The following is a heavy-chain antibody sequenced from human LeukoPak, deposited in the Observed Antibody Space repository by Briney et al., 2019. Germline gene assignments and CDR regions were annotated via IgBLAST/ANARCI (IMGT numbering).Heavy chain of an antibody. Sequence: GESLKISCKTSVFSFTNYWIAWVRQMPGEGLEWMGSIYPGDSDTRYNPSFQGQVTISADRSIRTAYLQWSSLKASDTAMYFCARVKSQLVTVPHFDYWGQGTLVTVSS. D-gene: IGHD1-1*01. CDR2: IYPGDSDT. V-gene: IGHV5-51*01. J-gene: IGHJ4*02. CDR3: ARVKSQLVTVPHFDY. CDR1: VFSFTNYW.